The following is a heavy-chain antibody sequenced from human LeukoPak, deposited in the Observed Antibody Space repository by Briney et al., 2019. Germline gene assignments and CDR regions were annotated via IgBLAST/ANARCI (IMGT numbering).Heavy chain of an antibody. CDR3: AREGGSGSYYYYYYMDV. J-gene: IGHJ6*03. CDR1: GYTFTSYY. V-gene: IGHV1-69*13. D-gene: IGHD3-10*01. CDR2: IIPIFGTA. Sequence: SVKVSCKASGYTFTSYYMHWVRQAPGQGLEWMGGIIPIFGTANYAQKFQGRVTITADGSTSTAYMELSSLRSEDTAVYYCAREGGSGSYYYYYYMDVWGKGTTVTVSS.